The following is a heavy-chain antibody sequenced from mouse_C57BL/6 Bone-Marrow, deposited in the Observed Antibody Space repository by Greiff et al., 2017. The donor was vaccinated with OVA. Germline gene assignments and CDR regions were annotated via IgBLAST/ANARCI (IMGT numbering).Heavy chain of an antibody. CDR3: ARNWDGAY. CDR1: GFTFSSYA. J-gene: IGHJ3*01. V-gene: IGHV5-4*01. Sequence: EVQLVESGGGLVKPGGSLKLSCAASGFTFSSYAMSWVRQTPEKRLEWVATISDGGSYTYYPANVKGRFTISRDNAKNNLYLQMSHLKSEDTAMYYCARNWDGAYWGQGTLVTVSA. D-gene: IGHD4-1*01. CDR2: ISDGGSYT.